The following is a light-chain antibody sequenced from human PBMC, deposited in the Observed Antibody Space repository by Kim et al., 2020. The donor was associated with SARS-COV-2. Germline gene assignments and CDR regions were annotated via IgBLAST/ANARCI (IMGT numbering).Light chain of an antibody. CDR2: GAS. V-gene: IGKV1-39*01. Sequence: DIQMTQSPSSLSASVGDRVTIACRASQSISRYLNWYQQKPGKAPKLLIYGASSLQSGVPSRFSGSGSGTDFTLTISSLQPEAFATYYWQQSHTAPLLTFGGGTKVDSK. CDR1: QSISRY. CDR3: QQSHTAPLLT. J-gene: IGKJ4*01.